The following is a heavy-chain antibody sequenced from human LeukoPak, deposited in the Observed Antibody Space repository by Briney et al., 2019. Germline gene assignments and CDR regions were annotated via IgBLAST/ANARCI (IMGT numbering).Heavy chain of an antibody. CDR2: ISSGANAE. CDR3: ARDSLNGPFVISLDY. J-gene: IGHJ4*02. CDR1: GFTFSSYS. Sequence: QPGGSLRLSCAASGFTFSSYSMNWVRQAPGKGLEWVSHISSGANAEYYVDSVRGRFTMSRDNAKNLLFLQMNSLRAEDTAVYFCARDSLNGPFVISLDYWGQGALVTVSS. D-gene: IGHD3-9*01. V-gene: IGHV3-48*04.